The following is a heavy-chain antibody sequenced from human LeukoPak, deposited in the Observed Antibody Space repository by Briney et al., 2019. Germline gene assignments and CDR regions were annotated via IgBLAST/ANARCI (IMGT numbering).Heavy chain of an antibody. J-gene: IGHJ4*02. D-gene: IGHD4-23*01. CDR1: GFTFSSYA. CDR3: AKDLSAYIRDYGGPSRGYFDY. CDR2: ISGGAGTT. Sequence: GGSLRLSCEASGFTFSSYAMSWVRQTPGKGLEWVSAISGGAGTTYYADSVKGRFTISRDDSKNTLYLQMNSLRAEDTAVYYCAKDLSAYIRDYGGPSRGYFDYWGQGTLVTVSS. V-gene: IGHV3-23*01.